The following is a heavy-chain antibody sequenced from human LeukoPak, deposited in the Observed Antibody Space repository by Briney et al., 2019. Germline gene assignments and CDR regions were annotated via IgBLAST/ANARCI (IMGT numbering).Heavy chain of an antibody. CDR1: GFTFSSYA. J-gene: IGHJ4*02. Sequence: PGGSLRLSCAASGFTFSSYAMSWVRQAPGKGLEWVSAISGSGGSTSYADSVKGRFTISRDNSKKTLYLQMKNLRAEDTAVNYCAKDPGGYGDYLDYWGQGTLVTVSS. CDR3: AKDPGGYGDYLDY. V-gene: IGHV3-23*01. D-gene: IGHD4-17*01. CDR2: ISGSGGST.